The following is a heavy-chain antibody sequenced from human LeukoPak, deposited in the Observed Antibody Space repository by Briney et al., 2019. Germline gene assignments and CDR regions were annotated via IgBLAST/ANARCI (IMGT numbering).Heavy chain of an antibody. CDR3: ARDRGYSVYDRSDY. J-gene: IGHJ4*02. CDR1: GYTFSTSG. D-gene: IGHD5/OR15-5a*01. V-gene: IGHV1-18*01. Sequence: GASVKVSCKASGYTFSTSGISWVRQAPGQGLEWMGWISSYSGNTNYAQKLQGRVTMTTETSTSTVYMELRSLRSDDTAIYYCARDRGYSVYDRSDYWGQGTLVTVSS. CDR2: ISSYSGNT.